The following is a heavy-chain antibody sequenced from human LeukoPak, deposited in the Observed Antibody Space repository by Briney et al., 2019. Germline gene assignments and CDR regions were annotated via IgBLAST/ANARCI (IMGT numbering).Heavy chain of an antibody. Sequence: TSETLSLTCTVSGGSISSGSYYWSWIRQPAGKGLEWIGRIYTSGSTNYNPSLKSRVTISVDTSKNQFSLKLSSVTAADTAVYYCARDPGPKYYYDSGGYPWGQGTLVTVS. V-gene: IGHV4-61*02. D-gene: IGHD3-22*01. J-gene: IGHJ5*02. CDR3: ARDPGPKYYYDSGGYP. CDR1: GGSISSGSYY. CDR2: IYTSGST.